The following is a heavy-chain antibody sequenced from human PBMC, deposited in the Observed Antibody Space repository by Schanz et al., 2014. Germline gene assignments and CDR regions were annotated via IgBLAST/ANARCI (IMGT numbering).Heavy chain of an antibody. Sequence: EVQLVESGGGLVQPGGSLRLSCAASGFTFSSYWMHWVRQAPGKGLVWVSRINSDGSTTIYADSVKGRFTISRDNAKNTLYLQMNSLRAEDTAVYYCPRPLGPNYYYYGLDVWGQGTTVTVSS. CDR3: PRPLGPNYYYYGLDV. V-gene: IGHV3-74*01. CDR2: INSDGSTT. CDR1: GFTFSSYW. J-gene: IGHJ6*02.